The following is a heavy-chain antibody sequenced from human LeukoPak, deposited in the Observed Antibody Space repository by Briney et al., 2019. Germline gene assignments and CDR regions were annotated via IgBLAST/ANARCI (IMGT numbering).Heavy chain of an antibody. CDR2: INPSGGST. D-gene: IGHD2-2*02. CDR3: ARGPVDIVVVSAAIGWFDP. V-gene: IGHV1-46*01. Sequence: ASVKVSCKASGYTFTSYYMHWVRQAPGQGLEWMGIINPSGGSTSYAQKFQGRVTMTRDTSTSTVYMELSSLRSEDTAVYYCARGPVDIVVVSAAIGWFDPWGQGSLVTVSS. J-gene: IGHJ5*02. CDR1: GYTFTSYY.